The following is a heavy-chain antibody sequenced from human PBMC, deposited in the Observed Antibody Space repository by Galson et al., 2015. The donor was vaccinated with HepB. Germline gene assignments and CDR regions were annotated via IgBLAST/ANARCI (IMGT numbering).Heavy chain of an antibody. CDR2: IWSDATIK. V-gene: IGHV3-33*01. CDR3: AGDKSWYFDI. Sequence: SLRLSCAASGFTFRTYGMHWVRQAPGKGLEWVAVIWSDATIKYYADSVKGRFTISRDNSKNIQYLQMNSLRAEDTAMYYCAGDKSWYFDIWGRGALVTVSS. CDR1: GFTFRTYG. J-gene: IGHJ2*01.